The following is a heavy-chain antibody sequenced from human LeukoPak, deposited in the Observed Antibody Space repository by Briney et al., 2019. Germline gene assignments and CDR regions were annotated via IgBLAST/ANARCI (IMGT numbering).Heavy chain of an antibody. CDR2: ISYDGSNK. CDR1: GFTFSSYG. J-gene: IGHJ4*02. Sequence: GGSLRLSCAASGFTFSSYGMPWVRQAPGKGLEWVAVISYDGSNKYYADSVKGRLTISRDNSKNTLYLQMNSLRAEDTAVYYCAKSRETVVVAATFRYWGQGTLVTVSS. CDR3: AKSRETVVVAATFRY. D-gene: IGHD2-15*01. V-gene: IGHV3-30*18.